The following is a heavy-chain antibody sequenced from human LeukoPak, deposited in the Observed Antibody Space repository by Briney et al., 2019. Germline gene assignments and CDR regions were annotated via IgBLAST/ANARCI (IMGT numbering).Heavy chain of an antibody. Sequence: PGGSLSLSSAASGFTFSSYEMNWVRQAPGKGLEWVSYISSSGSTIYYADSVKGRFTISRDNAKNSLYLQMNSLRAEDTAVYYCAREGVAAAGTPAFDIWGQGTMVTVSS. CDR2: ISSSGSTI. J-gene: IGHJ3*02. D-gene: IGHD6-13*01. CDR3: AREGVAAAGTPAFDI. CDR1: GFTFSSYE. V-gene: IGHV3-48*03.